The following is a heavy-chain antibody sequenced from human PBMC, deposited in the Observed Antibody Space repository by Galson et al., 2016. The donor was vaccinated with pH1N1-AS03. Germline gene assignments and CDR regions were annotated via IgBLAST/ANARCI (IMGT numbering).Heavy chain of an antibody. Sequence: SVKVSCKASGYTFTNYGISWVRQAPGQGLEYMGWIGTYTIYAQKLQGRITMTTDTSTSTAYMELRGLRSDDTAVYYCARQAEGRMLTLRHRYFDFWGRGIRVTVSS. D-gene: IGHD1-14*01. V-gene: IGHV1-18*01. CDR1: GYTFTNYG. CDR2: IGTYT. CDR3: ARQAEGRMLTLRHRYFDF. J-gene: IGHJ2*01.